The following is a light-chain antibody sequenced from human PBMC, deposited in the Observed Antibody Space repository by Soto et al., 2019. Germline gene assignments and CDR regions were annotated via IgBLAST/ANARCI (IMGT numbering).Light chain of an antibody. V-gene: IGLV2-14*01. J-gene: IGLJ2*01. CDR1: SSDVGGYNY. CDR3: SSYTSSSTLDVV. CDR2: DVN. Sequence: QSALTQPASVSGSPGQSITISCTGTSSDVGGYNYVSWYQQHPGKAPKLMIYDVNNRPSGVSNRFSGSKSGNTASLTISGLQAEDEADDYCSSYTSSSTLDVVFGGGTKLTVL.